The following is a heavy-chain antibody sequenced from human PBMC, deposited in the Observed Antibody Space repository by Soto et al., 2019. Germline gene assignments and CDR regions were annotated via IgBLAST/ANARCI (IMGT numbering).Heavy chain of an antibody. J-gene: IGHJ4*02. CDR2: IYYSGST. V-gene: IGHV4-30-4*01. Sequence: SETLSLTCTVSGGSISSSSYYWSWIRQPPGKGLEWIGYIYYSGSTYYNPSLKSRVTISVDTSKNQFSLKLSSVTAADTAVYYCARDNRWFGLFDYWGQGTLVTVSS. CDR3: ARDNRWFGLFDY. CDR1: GGSISSSSYY. D-gene: IGHD3-10*01.